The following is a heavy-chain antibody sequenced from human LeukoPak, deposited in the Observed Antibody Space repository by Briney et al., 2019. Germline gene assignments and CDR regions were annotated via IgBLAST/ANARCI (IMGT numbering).Heavy chain of an antibody. J-gene: IGHJ5*02. CDR3: AKQPIFGVVTAPPHWFDP. V-gene: IGHV3-30-3*02. D-gene: IGHD3-3*01. CDR2: ISYDGSNK. Sequence: GGSLRLSCAASGFTFSSYAMHWVRQAPGKGLEWVAVISYDGSNKYYADSVKGRFTISRDNSKNTLYLQMNSLRAEDTAVYYCAKQPIFGVVTAPPHWFDPWGQGTLVTVSS. CDR1: GFTFSSYA.